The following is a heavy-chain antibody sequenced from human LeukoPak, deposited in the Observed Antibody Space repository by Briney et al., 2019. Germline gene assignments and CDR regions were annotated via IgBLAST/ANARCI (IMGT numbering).Heavy chain of an antibody. CDR3: AREALDYGDYYY. V-gene: IGHV1-8*01. Sequence: ASVKVSCKASGYTFTSYDINWVRQATGQGLEWMRWMNPNSGNTGYAQKFQGRVTMTRNTSISTAYMELRSLRSDDTAVYYCAREALDYGDYYYWGQGTLVTVSS. CDR2: MNPNSGNT. D-gene: IGHD4-17*01. CDR1: GYTFTSYD. J-gene: IGHJ4*02.